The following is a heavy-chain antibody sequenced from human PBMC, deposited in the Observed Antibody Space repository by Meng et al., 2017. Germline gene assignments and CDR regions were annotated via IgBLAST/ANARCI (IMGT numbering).Heavy chain of an antibody. CDR3: ASYYGSGSYYRGEFDY. CDR1: GFTFSSYW. J-gene: IGHJ4*02. V-gene: IGHV3-74*01. D-gene: IGHD3-10*01. CDR2: INSDGSST. Sequence: GESLKISCAASGFTFSSYWMHWVRQAPGKGLVWVSRINSDGSSTSYADSVKGRFTISRDNAKNTLYLQMSSLRAEDTAVYYCASYYGSGSYYRGEFDYWGQGTLVTVSS.